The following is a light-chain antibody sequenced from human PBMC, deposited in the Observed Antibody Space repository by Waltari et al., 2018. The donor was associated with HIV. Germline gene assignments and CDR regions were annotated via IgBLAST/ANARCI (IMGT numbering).Light chain of an antibody. V-gene: IGKV3-20*01. CDR2: GPS. J-gene: IGKJ2*01. CDR1: QIISSSY. Sequence: EIGLTQSPGTMTSSDGYGATISCRASQIISSSYLAWYQKRPGQAPRLLIYGPSSRATGIPDRFSGSASGTDFTLTISRLEPEDSAVYYCQQYGSVPQYTFGQGTKLEIK. CDR3: QQYGSVPQYT.